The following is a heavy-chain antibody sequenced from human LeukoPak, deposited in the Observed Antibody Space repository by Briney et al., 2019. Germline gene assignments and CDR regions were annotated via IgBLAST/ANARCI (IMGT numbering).Heavy chain of an antibody. CDR1: GFTFSSYG. J-gene: IGHJ4*02. D-gene: IGHD2-2*01. CDR2: TRYDGSNK. V-gene: IGHV3-30*02. CDR3: AKDRRYCSSTSCYAFDY. Sequence: PGGSLRLSCAASGFTFSSYGMHWVRQAPGKGLEWVAFTRYDGSNKYYADSVKGRFTISRDNSKNTLYLQMNSLRAEDTAVYYCAKDRRYCSSTSCYAFDYWGQGTLVTVSS.